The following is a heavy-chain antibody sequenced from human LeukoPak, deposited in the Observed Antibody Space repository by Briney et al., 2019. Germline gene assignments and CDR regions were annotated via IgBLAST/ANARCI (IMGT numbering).Heavy chain of an antibody. V-gene: IGHV4-30-4*01. Sequence: PSQTLSLTCTVSGGSISSGDYYWSWIRQPPGKGLEWIGYIYYSGSTYYNPSLKSRVTISVDTSKNQFPLKLSSVTAADTAVYYCARELSCSSTSCYDYWGQGTLVTVSS. CDR1: GGSISSGDYY. CDR2: IYYSGST. CDR3: ARELSCSSTSCYDY. D-gene: IGHD2-2*01. J-gene: IGHJ4*02.